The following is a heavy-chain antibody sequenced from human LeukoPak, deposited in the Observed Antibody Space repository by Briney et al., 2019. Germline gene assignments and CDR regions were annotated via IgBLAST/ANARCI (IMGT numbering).Heavy chain of an antibody. V-gene: IGHV3-21*01. J-gene: IGHJ4*02. CDR3: ARVRGSGWSGFAY. CDR2: ISSSSSYI. CDR1: GFTCSSYS. D-gene: IGHD6-19*01. Sequence: PGVSLRLSFAASGFTCSSYSRNWVRQAPGKGLEWVASISSSSSYIYYADSVKGRFTISRDNAKTSLYLQMNSLRAEDTAVYYCARVRGSGWSGFAYWGQGNLVPVSS.